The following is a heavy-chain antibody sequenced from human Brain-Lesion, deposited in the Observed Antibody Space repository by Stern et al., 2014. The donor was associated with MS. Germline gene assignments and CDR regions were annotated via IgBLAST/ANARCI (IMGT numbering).Heavy chain of an antibody. J-gene: IGHJ3*01. CDR3: GRAGLDDTFDV. D-gene: IGHD3/OR15-3a*01. Sequence: QVQLQESGPGLVKPSETLSLTCSISGGSVSSNRYYWGWIRQPPGKGLEWIGIIYYSGATFYNPSLKSRVSLSMATSKNHFSLSLSSVPAADTAVYYCGRAGLDDTFDVWGQGTMVTVSS. V-gene: IGHV4-39*02. CDR2: IYYSGAT. CDR1: GGSVSSNRYY.